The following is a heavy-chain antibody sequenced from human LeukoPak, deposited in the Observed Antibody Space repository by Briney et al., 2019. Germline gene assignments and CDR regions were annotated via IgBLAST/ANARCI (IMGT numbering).Heavy chain of an antibody. CDR2: IKEDGSEK. D-gene: IGHD2-15*01. J-gene: IGHJ4*02. CDR1: GFIVSRYW. V-gene: IGHV3-7*01. Sequence: GGSLRLSCAASGFIVSRYWMSWVRQAPGKGLEWVADIKEDGSEKHCVDSVKGRFTISRDNAENSLYLQMNSLRAEDAAIYYCARDLGVCSGGTCYSVYDYWGQGTLVTVSS. CDR3: ARDLGVCSGGTCYSVYDY.